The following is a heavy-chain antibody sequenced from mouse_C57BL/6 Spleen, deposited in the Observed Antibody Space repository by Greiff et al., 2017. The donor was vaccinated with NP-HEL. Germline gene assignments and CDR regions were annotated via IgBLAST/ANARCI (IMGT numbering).Heavy chain of an antibody. CDR3: ARRYGSPWYFDV. CDR1: GYTFTSYW. CDR2: IDPSDSYT. V-gene: IGHV1-59*01. D-gene: IGHD1-1*01. Sequence: QVQLQQPGAELVRPGTSVKLSCKASGYTFTSYWMHWVKQRPGQGLEWIGVIDPSDSYTNYNQKFKGKATLTVDTSSSTAYMQLSSLTSEDSAVYYCARRYGSPWYFDVWGTGTTVTVSS. J-gene: IGHJ1*03.